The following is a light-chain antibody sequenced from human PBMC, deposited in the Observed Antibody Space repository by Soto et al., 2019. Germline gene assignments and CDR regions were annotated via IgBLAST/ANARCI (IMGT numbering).Light chain of an antibody. CDR1: SSNIGAGYD. CDR3: QSYDRSLSGSRV. J-gene: IGLJ1*01. V-gene: IGLV1-40*01. CDR2: DNT. Sequence: QSVLTQPPSVSGAPGQRGTISCTGSSSNIGAGYDVHWYQQLPGTAPKLLIYDNTNRPSGVPDRFSGSKSGTSASLAITGLQAEDEADYYCQSYDRSLSGSRVFGTATKLTVL.